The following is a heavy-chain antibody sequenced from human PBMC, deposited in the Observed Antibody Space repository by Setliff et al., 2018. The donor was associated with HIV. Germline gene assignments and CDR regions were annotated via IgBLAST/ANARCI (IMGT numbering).Heavy chain of an antibody. CDR2: INAGTGNT. V-gene: IGHV1-3*01. Sequence: ASVKVSCKASGYRFTGFAIHWVRQAPGQRFEWMGWINAGTGNTKYSQKFQDRVTISRDILANTAYMELSSLRSEDTAIYYCARSLREYSYGSPDYWGPGTLVTVTS. D-gene: IGHD5-18*01. CDR3: ARSLREYSYGSPDY. J-gene: IGHJ4*02. CDR1: GYRFTGFA.